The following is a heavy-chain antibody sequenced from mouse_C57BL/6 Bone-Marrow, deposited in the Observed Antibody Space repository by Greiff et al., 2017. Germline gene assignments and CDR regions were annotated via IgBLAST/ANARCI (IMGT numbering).Heavy chain of an antibody. Sequence: QVQLQQPGAELVRPGSSVKLSCKASGYTFTSYWMHWVKQRPIQGLEWIGNIDPSDSETHYNQKFKDKATLTVDKSSSTAYMQLSSLTSDDSAFYYCARRGLWYYGSSFDDWGQGTTLTVSS. CDR3: ARRGLWYYGSSFDD. D-gene: IGHD1-1*01. CDR2: IDPSDSET. V-gene: IGHV1-52*01. J-gene: IGHJ2*01. CDR1: GYTFTSYW.